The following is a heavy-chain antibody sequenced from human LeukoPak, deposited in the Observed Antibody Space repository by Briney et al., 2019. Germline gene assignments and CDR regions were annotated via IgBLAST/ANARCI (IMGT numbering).Heavy chain of an antibody. CDR3: ARGGGDSGYYFDY. D-gene: IGHD4-17*01. J-gene: IGHJ4*02. V-gene: IGHV4-34*01. CDR1: GGSFSGYY. CDR2: INHSGRN. Sequence: ASETLSPTCAVYGGSFSGYYWSWIRQPPGKGLEWIGEINHSGRNNYNPSLKSRITISVDTSKNQVSLKLSSVTAADTAVYYCARGGGDSGYYFDYWGQGALVTVSS.